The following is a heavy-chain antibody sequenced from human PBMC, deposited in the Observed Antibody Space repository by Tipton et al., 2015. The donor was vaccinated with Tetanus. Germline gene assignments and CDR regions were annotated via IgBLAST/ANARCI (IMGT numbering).Heavy chain of an antibody. CDR3: ARGRGTRYFQH. J-gene: IGHJ1*01. CDR2: INHSGST. V-gene: IGHV4-34*01. Sequence: LRLSCAVYGGSFSGYYWSWIRQPPGKGLEWIGEINHSGSTNYNPSLKSRVTISVDTSKNQFSLKRSSVTAADTAVYYCARGRGTRYFQHWGQGTLVTVSS. D-gene: IGHD1-1*01. CDR1: GGSFSGYY.